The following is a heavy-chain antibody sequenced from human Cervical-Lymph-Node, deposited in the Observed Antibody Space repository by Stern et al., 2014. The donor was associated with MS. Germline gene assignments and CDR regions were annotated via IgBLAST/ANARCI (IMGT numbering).Heavy chain of an antibody. Sequence: QVQLVESGAEVKKPGASVKVSCKASGYSFTSYGISWVRQAPGQGLEWMGWISADNGDTNYAQNVQGRVTMTTDTSTNTAYMELSSLRSDDTALYYCARDSLIRTFGVEEGMDVWGQGTTVTVSS. CDR3: ARDSLIRTFGVEEGMDV. CDR2: ISADNGDT. V-gene: IGHV1-18*01. CDR1: GYSFTSYG. D-gene: IGHD3-3*01. J-gene: IGHJ6*02.